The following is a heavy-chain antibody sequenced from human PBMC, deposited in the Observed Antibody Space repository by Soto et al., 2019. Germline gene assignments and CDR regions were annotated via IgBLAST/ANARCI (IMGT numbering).Heavy chain of an antibody. D-gene: IGHD3-10*01. CDR1: GYTFTSYG. Sequence: QVKLVQSGAEVKKPGASVKVSCKASGYTFTSYGISWVRQAPGQWLEWMGWISAYNGKTNYAQKLQGRVTMTTDTSTSTAYMELRSLRSDDTAVFYCARLTMAQDAFDIWGQGTIVTVSS. J-gene: IGHJ3*02. CDR3: ARLTMAQDAFDI. V-gene: IGHV1-18*01. CDR2: ISAYNGKT.